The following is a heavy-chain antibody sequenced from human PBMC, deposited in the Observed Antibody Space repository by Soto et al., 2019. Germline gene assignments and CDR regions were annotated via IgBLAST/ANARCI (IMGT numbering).Heavy chain of an antibody. CDR3: ARHPRTTVAKFYFDN. D-gene: IGHD4-4*01. Sequence: VQLQESGPGLVKPSETLSLTCTVSGGSINSYCWSWIRQPPGKGLEWIAYIFDSGNANYNPSLKSRVTISVDTSKNQFSLKLTSVTAADTAVYYCARHPRTTVAKFYFDNWGQGALVTVSS. CDR1: GGSINSYC. CDR2: IFDSGNA. V-gene: IGHV4-59*08. J-gene: IGHJ4*02.